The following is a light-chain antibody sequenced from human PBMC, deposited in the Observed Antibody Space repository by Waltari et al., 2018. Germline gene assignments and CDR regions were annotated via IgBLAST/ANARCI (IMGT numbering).Light chain of an antibody. V-gene: IGKV4-1*01. CDR2: WAS. CDR3: QQYYTPPYT. CDR1: QTILYSSNSKDS. Sequence: DIVMTQSPDSLAVSLGERATINCKSSQTILYSSNSKDSLGWYQQKPGQPPKQLIYWASTRESGVPDRFTGSGSGTDFTLTINSLQAEDVAVYYCQQYYTPPYTFGQGTKLEIK. J-gene: IGKJ2*01.